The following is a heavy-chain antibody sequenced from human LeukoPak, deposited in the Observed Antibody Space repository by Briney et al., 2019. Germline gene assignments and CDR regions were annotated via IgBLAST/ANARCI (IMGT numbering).Heavy chain of an antibody. J-gene: IGHJ6*02. CDR1: GFTFSSYA. D-gene: IGHD4-17*01. CDR3: AKELTTNTRTTVVTPRRYYYYGMDV. Sequence: GGSLRLSCAASGFTFSSYAMSWVRQALGKGLEWVSAISGSGGSTYYADSVKGRFTISRDNSKNTLYLQMNSLRAEDTAVYYCAKELTTNTRTTVVTPRRYYYYGMDVWGQGTTVTVSS. V-gene: IGHV3-23*01. CDR2: ISGSGGST.